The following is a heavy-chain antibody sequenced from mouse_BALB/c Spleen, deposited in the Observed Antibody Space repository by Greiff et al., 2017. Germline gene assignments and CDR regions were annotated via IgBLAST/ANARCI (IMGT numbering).Heavy chain of an antibody. CDR2: INPSNGRT. Sequence: QVQLQQPGAELVKPGASVKLSCKASGYTFTSYWMHWVKQRPGQGLEWIGEINPSNGRTNYNEKFKSKATLTVDKSSSTAYMQLSSLTSEDSAVYYCARWLGWDVDYWGQGTTLTVSS. D-gene: IGHD2-2*01. V-gene: IGHV1S81*02. CDR3: ARWLGWDVDY. J-gene: IGHJ2*01. CDR1: GYTFTSYW.